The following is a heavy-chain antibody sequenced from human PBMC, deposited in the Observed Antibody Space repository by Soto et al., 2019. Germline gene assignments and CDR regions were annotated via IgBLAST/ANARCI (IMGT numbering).Heavy chain of an antibody. CDR3: AKDRTGDYGPFDY. V-gene: IGHV3-23*01. J-gene: IGHJ4*02. CDR2: ISGSGGST. Sequence: PGGSLRLSCAASGFTFSSSAMSWVRQAPGKGLEWVSTISGSGGSTYYADSVKGRFTISRDNSKNTLYLQMNSLRAEDTAVYYCAKDRTGDYGPFDYWGQGTLVTVSS. D-gene: IGHD4-17*01. CDR1: GFTFSSSA.